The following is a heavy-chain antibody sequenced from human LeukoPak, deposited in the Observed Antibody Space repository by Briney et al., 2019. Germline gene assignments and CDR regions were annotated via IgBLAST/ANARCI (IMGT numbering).Heavy chain of an antibody. CDR2: INHSGST. J-gene: IGHJ6*02. D-gene: IGHD2-2*02. CDR3: AQGYCSSTSCYRGTDV. V-gene: IGHV4-34*01. CDR1: GGSFSGYY. Sequence: PSETLSLTCAVYGGSFSGYYWSWIRQPPGKGLEWIGEINHSGSTNYNPSLKSRVTISVDTSKNQFSLKLSSVTAAGTAVYYCAQGYCSSTSCYRGTDVWGQGTTVTVSS.